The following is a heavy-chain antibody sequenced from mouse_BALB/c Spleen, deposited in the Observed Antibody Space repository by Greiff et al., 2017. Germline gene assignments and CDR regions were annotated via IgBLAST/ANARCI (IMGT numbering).Heavy chain of an antibody. CDR1: GYTITDYE. CDR2: IHPGSGNT. J-gene: IGHJ3*01. CDR3: TRSEAIAY. D-gene: IGHD3-2*02. V-gene: IGHV1-15*01. Sequence: VQVVESGAGLVRPGASLKLSCTALGYTITDYEMHWVKQTHVHGLEWIGAIHPGSGNTAYNQKFKGKATLTANKSSSTAYMELSNLTSEDSAVYCCTRSEAIAYWGQGTLVTVSA.